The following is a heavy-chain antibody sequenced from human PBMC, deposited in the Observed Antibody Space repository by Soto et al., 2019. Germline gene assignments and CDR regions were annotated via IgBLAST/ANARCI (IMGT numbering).Heavy chain of an antibody. D-gene: IGHD3-10*01. CDR3: ASRGEYYYGSGSYRDGMDV. J-gene: IGHJ6*02. CDR1: GGTFSSYT. Sequence: QVQLVQSGAEVKKPGSSVKVSCKASGGTFSSYTTSWVRQAPGQGLEWMGRIIPILGIANYAQKFQGRVTITADKSTSTAYMELSRLRSEDTAVYYCASRGEYYYGSGSYRDGMDVWGQGTTVTVSS. CDR2: IIPILGIA. V-gene: IGHV1-69*02.